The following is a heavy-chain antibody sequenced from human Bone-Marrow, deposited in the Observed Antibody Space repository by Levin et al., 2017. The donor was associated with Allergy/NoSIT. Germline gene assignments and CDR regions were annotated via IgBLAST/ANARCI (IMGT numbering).Heavy chain of an antibody. CDR1: GFTFSSYT. Sequence: NAGGSLRLSCAASGFTFSSYTMNWVRQAPGKGLAWVSSISSSGSYIYYEDSLKGRFTISRDNAKNSLYLQMNSLRPEDTAVYYCARNEEASREDGMDVWGQGTTVTVSS. J-gene: IGHJ6*02. D-gene: IGHD1-1*01. CDR3: ARNEEASREDGMDV. CDR2: ISSSGSYI. V-gene: IGHV3-21*01.